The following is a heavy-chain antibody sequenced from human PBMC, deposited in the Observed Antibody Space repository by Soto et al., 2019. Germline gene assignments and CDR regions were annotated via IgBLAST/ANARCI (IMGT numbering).Heavy chain of an antibody. V-gene: IGHV3-74*01. CDR1: GFTFTGHW. CDR3: AREAGYCSTTSCYRRAFDT. D-gene: IGHD2-2*01. Sequence: EVQLVETGGDLVQPGGSLRLSCAASGFTFTGHWMHWVRQVPGKGLVWVARINTEGDSTNYADSVRGRFTISRDSATNTVYPLIYVLGVDDTSVYFCAREAGYCSTTSCYRRAFDTWGQGTMVTVSS. J-gene: IGHJ3*02. CDR2: INTEGDST.